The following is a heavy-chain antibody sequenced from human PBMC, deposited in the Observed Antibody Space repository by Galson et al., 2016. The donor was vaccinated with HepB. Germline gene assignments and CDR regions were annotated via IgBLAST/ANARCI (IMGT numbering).Heavy chain of an antibody. CDR2: IYSSGRT. CDR1: GGSISSNTHY. D-gene: IGHD3-3*01. V-gene: IGHV4-39*01. Sequence: SETLSLTCSVSGGSISSNTHYWGWIRQPPGKGLEWIATIYSSGRTYYNPSLKSRVTISVHTSKNQFSLQLRSLTAADTAVFYCMSRSINYGFWSGSHVPDYWGQGTLVTVSS. J-gene: IGHJ4*02. CDR3: MSRSINYGFWSGSHVPDY.